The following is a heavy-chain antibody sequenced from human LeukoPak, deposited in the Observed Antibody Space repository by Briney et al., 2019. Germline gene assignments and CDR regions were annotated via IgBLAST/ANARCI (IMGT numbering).Heavy chain of an antibody. CDR3: AKRFSPEFFMDV. Sequence: KPSETLSLTCSVSGGSISSSNHYWVWIRQPPGKGLEWIGSIHESGNTYYNPSLKSRVTISVDTSRSQFHLKLTSVTAADTAVFYCAKRFSPEFFMDVWGTGAPVTVSS. D-gene: IGHD2/OR15-2a*01. CDR1: GGSISSSNHY. J-gene: IGHJ6*03. V-gene: IGHV4-39*01. CDR2: IHESGNT.